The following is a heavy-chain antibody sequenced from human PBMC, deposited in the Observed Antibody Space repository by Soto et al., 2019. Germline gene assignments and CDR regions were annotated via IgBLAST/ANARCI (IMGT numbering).Heavy chain of an antibody. CDR1: GGTFSSYT. CDR2: IIPILGIA. J-gene: IGHJ4*02. V-gene: IGHV1-69*04. Sequence: GASVKVSCKASGGTFSSYTISWVRQAPGQGLEWMGRIIPILGIANYAQKFQGRVTITADKSTSTAYMELRNLRSDDTAVYYCARDAYYFDYWGQGTLVTVSS. CDR3: ARDAYYFDY.